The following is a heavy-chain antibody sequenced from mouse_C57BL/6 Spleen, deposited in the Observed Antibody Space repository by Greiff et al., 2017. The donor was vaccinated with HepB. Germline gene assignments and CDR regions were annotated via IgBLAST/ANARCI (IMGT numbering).Heavy chain of an antibody. CDR3: AKNYYGSSLYDYAMDY. D-gene: IGHD1-1*01. J-gene: IGHJ4*01. V-gene: IGHV2-5*01. Sequence: VKLKESGPGLVQPSQSLSITCTVSGFSLTSYGVHWVRQSPGKGLEWLGVIWRGGSTDYNAAFMSRLSITKDNSKSQVFFKMNSLQADDTAIYYCAKNYYGSSLYDYAMDYWGQGTSVTVSS. CDR1: GFSLTSYG. CDR2: IWRGGST.